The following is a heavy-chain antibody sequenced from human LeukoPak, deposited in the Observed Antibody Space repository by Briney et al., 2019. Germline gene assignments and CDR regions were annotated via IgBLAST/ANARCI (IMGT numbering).Heavy chain of an antibody. CDR1: GFTFSSYA. Sequence: PGGSLRLSCAASGFTFSSYAMHWVRQAPGKGLEWVAVISYDGSNKYYADSVKGRFTISRDNSKNTLYLQMNSLRAEDTAVYCCARSAKRGITGTTLVYWGQGTLVTVSS. V-gene: IGHV3-30-3*01. D-gene: IGHD1-7*01. CDR2: ISYDGSNK. J-gene: IGHJ4*02. CDR3: ARSAKRGITGTTLVY.